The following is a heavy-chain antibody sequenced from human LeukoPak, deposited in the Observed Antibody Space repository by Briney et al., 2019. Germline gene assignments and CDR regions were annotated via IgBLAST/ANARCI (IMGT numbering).Heavy chain of an antibody. CDR1: GGTFSSYA. CDR2: IIPIFGTA. CDR3: ASSGSYGVWYFGY. Sequence: SVKVSCKASGGTFSSYAISWVRQAPGQGLEWMGGIIPIFGTANYAQKLQGRVTITTDESTSTAYMELSSLRSDDTAVYYCASSGSYGVWYFGYWGQGTLVTVSS. V-gene: IGHV1-69*05. D-gene: IGHD1-26*01. J-gene: IGHJ4*02.